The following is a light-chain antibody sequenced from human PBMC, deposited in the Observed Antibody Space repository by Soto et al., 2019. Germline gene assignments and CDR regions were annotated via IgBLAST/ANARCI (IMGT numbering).Light chain of an antibody. CDR3: MQARQTPLT. J-gene: IGKJ4*01. CDR1: QSLLRTNGYTY. V-gene: IGKV2-28*01. CDR2: LAS. Sequence: EIVMTQSPLSLPVTPGEPASISCMSSQSLLRTNGYTYLDWYVQKSGQSPQLLIYLASNRAAGVXDXYRGSGSGTNFTLTITKVEADDVGVYYCMQARQTPLTFGGGTKVEIK.